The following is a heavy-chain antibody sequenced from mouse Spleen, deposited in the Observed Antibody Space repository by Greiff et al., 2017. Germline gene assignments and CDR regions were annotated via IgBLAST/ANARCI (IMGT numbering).Heavy chain of an antibody. J-gene: IGHJ2*01. D-gene: IGHD3-2*01. V-gene: IGHV1-50*01. CDR2: IDPSDSYT. CDR1: GYTFTSYW. CDR3: ARGQLGRRGD. Sequence: ESGAELVKPGASVKLSCKASGYTFTSYWMQWVKQRPGQGLEWIGEIDPSDSYTNYNQKFKGKATLTVDSSSSTAYMQLSSLTSEDSAVYYCARGQLGRRGDWGQGTTLTVSS.